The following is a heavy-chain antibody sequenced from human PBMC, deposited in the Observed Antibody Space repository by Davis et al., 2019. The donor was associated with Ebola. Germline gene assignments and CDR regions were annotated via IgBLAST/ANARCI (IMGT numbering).Heavy chain of an antibody. CDR2: IYYSGST. D-gene: IGHD2-2*01. CDR3: ARVVPAATGYYYYYGMDV. J-gene: IGHJ6*02. V-gene: IGHV4-59*08. Sequence: MPSETLSLTCAVYGGSFSGYYWSWIRQPPGKGLEWIGYIYYSGSTYYNPSLKSRITISVDTSKNQFSLKLSSVTAADTAVYYCARVVPAATGYYYYYGMDVWGQGTTVTVSS. CDR1: GGSFSGYY.